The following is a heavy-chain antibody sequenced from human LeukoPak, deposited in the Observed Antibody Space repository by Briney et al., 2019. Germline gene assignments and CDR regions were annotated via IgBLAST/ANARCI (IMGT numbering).Heavy chain of an antibody. Sequence: GRSQRLSCAASGFTFNRYGMHWVPQAPGKGLEWVADIWYDGSNKYYADSVKSRFTISRDNSKNTLYLQMNSLRAEDTAVYYCARDLAMIVPLYYFDYWGQGTLVTVSS. J-gene: IGHJ4*02. D-gene: IGHD3-22*01. V-gene: IGHV3-33*01. CDR3: ARDLAMIVPLYYFDY. CDR2: IWYDGSNK. CDR1: GFTFNRYG.